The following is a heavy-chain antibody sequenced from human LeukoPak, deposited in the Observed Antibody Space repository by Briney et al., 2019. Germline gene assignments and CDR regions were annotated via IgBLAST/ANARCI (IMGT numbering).Heavy chain of an antibody. CDR2: IDASGRT. J-gene: IGHJ4*02. Sequence: SETLSLTCTVSGGSISSYYWSWIRQPAGKGLEWIGRIDASGRTNYNPSLKSRVTMSVDTSKNQFSPKLSSVTAADTAVYYCALATYYDFWSGYYYWGQGTLVTVSS. CDR3: ALATYYDFWSGYYY. CDR1: GGSISSYY. D-gene: IGHD3-3*01. V-gene: IGHV4-4*07.